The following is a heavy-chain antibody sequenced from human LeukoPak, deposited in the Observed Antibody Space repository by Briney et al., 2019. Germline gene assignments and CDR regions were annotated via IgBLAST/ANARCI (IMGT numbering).Heavy chain of an antibody. D-gene: IGHD1/OR15-1a*01. Sequence: GGSLRLSCAASGFTFSTYSLYWVRQSPGKGLEWVSSISSTSGYIYYADSVKGRFTISRDNAKNSLFLQMNSLRAEDTAVYYCARGRTTTWNSDLGRKNYYYYYMDVWGNGTTVTVSS. CDR3: ARGRTTTWNSDLGRKNYYYYYMDV. J-gene: IGHJ6*03. CDR2: ISSTSGYI. V-gene: IGHV3-21*01. CDR1: GFTFSTYS.